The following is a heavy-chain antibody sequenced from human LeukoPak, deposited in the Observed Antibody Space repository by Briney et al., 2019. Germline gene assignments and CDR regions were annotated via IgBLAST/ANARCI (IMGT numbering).Heavy chain of an antibody. V-gene: IGHV3-48*03. J-gene: IGHJ4*02. Sequence: TGGSLRLSCAASGFTFSSYEMNWVRQAPGKGLEWVSYISSSGSTIYYADSVKGRFTISRDNAKNSLYLQLNSLRAEDTAVYYCARDRSSLAARCFDYWGQGTLVTVSS. CDR2: ISSSGSTI. D-gene: IGHD6-6*01. CDR3: ARDRSSLAARCFDY. CDR1: GFTFSSYE.